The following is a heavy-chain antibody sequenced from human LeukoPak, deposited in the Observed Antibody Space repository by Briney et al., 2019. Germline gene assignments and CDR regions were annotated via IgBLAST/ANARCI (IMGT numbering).Heavy chain of an antibody. J-gene: IGHJ4*02. V-gene: IGHV3-23*01. CDR2: ISDSGGRT. CDR3: AKRGVVIRVILVGFHKEAYYFDS. Sequence: GGSLRLSCAVSGITLSNYGMSWVRQAPGKGLEWVAGISDSGGRTNYADSVKGRFPISRDNPKITLYLQMNGLRAEDTAVYFCAKRGVVIRVILVGFHKEAYYFDSWGQGALVTVSS. D-gene: IGHD3-22*01. CDR1: GITLSNYG.